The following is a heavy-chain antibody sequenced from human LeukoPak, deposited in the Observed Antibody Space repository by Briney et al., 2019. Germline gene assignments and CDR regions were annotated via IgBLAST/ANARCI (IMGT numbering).Heavy chain of an antibody. CDR3: AKLMFYFDY. Sequence: GASVTVSCKASGGTFSSYAISWVRQAPGQGLEWMGRIIPILGIANYAQKFQGRVTITADKSTSTAYMELSSLRSEDTAVYYCAKLMFYFDYWGQGTLVTVSS. V-gene: IGHV1-69*04. CDR2: IIPILGIA. J-gene: IGHJ4*02. D-gene: IGHD2-8*01. CDR1: GGTFSSYA.